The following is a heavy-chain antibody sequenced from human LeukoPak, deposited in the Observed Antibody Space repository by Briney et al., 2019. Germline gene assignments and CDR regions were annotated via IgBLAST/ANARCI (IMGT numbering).Heavy chain of an antibody. D-gene: IGHD2-21*02. CDR1: GFTFRGYS. Sequence: GGSLRLSCAASGFTFRGYSMNWVRQAPGKGLEWVASISDTGDVIYYGESVKGRFTISRDNVKDSLNLQMNTLRAEDTAMYYGARGWGITVTASLDSWGQGTMVTVSS. J-gene: IGHJ5*01. V-gene: IGHV3-21*01. CDR2: ISDTGDVI. CDR3: ARGWGITVTASLDS.